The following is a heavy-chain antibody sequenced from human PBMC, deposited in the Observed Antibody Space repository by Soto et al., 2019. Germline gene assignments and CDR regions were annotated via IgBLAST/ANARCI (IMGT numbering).Heavy chain of an antibody. CDR2: IIPIFGTA. CDR3: AEASNYYDSSGYYLPNWFDP. Sequence: SVKVSCKASGGTFSSYAISWVRQAPGQGLEWMGGIIPIFGTANYAQKFQGRVTITADGSTSTAYMELSSLRSEDTAVYYCAEASNYYDSSGYYLPNWFDPWGQGTLVTVSS. D-gene: IGHD3-22*01. J-gene: IGHJ5*02. CDR1: GGTFSSYA. V-gene: IGHV1-69*13.